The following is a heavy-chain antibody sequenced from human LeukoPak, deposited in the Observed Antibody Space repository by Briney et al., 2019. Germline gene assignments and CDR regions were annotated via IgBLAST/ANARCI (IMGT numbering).Heavy chain of an antibody. V-gene: IGHV1-69*05. CDR1: RGTFSSYA. CDR2: IIPIFGTA. J-gene: IGHJ4*02. Sequence: ASVKVSCMASRGTFSSYAISWVRQAPGQGLEWMGRIIPIFGTANYAQKFQGRVTITTDESTSTAYMELSSLRSEDTAVYYCARVGGTNDYWGQGTLVTVSS. D-gene: IGHD3-10*01. CDR3: ARVGGTNDY.